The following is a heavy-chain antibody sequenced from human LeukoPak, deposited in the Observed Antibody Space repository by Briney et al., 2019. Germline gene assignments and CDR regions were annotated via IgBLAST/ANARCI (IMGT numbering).Heavy chain of an antibody. Sequence: ASVKVSCKASGYTFTSYYMHWVRQAPGQGLEWMGIINPSGGSTSYAQKFQGRVTMARDTSTSTVYMELSSLRSEDTAVYYSARTNRPKTYYYDIGDYWGQGTLVTVSS. J-gene: IGHJ4*02. D-gene: IGHD3-22*01. CDR1: GYTFTSYY. CDR3: ARTNRPKTYYYDIGDY. V-gene: IGHV1-46*01. CDR2: INPSGGST.